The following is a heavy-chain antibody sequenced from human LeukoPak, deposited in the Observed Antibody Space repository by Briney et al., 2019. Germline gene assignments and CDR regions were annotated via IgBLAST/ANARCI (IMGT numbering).Heavy chain of an antibody. D-gene: IGHD6-13*01. Sequence: QPGGSLRLSCAASGFTFSTYWMHWVRQAPGKGLVWVSRIKSDGSNTGYTDSVKGRFTISRDNAKNTLFLQMNSLRAEDTAVYYCTRGIAGAFDPWGQGTLVTVSS. V-gene: IGHV3-74*01. J-gene: IGHJ5*02. CDR2: IKSDGSNT. CDR3: TRGIAGAFDP. CDR1: GFTFSTYW.